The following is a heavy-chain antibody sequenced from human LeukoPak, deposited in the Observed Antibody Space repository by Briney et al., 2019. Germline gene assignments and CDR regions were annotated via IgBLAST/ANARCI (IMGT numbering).Heavy chain of an antibody. D-gene: IGHD4-23*01. CDR3: AKDVVGDYGGNWNYFDY. CDR2: ISWNSGTI. Sequence: GRSLRLSCAASGFTFDDYAMHWVRQAPGKGLEWVSGISWNSGTIGYADSVKGRFTISRDNAKNSLYLQMISLRAEDMALYYCAKDVVGDYGGNWNYFDYWGQGTLVTVSS. V-gene: IGHV3-9*03. J-gene: IGHJ4*02. CDR1: GFTFDDYA.